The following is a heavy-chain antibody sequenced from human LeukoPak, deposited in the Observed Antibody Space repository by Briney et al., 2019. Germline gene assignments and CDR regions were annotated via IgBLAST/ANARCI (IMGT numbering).Heavy chain of an antibody. Sequence: PSETLSLTCTVSGGSISSYYWSWIRQPPGKGLEWIGYIYYSGSTNYNPSLKSRVTISVDTSKNQFSLKLSSVTAADTAVYYCARGYYYGSGSFYGPRVYYYYYMDVWGKGTTVTISS. CDR3: ARGYYYGSGSFYGPRVYYYYYMDV. D-gene: IGHD3-10*01. J-gene: IGHJ6*03. V-gene: IGHV4-59*01. CDR2: IYYSGST. CDR1: GGSISSYY.